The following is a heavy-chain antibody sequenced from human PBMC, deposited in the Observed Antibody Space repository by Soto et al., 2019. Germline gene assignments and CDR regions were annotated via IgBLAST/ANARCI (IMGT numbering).Heavy chain of an antibody. CDR1: GGTFSSYA. D-gene: IGHD3-10*01. J-gene: IGHJ6*02. Sequence: QVQLVQSGAEVKKPGSSVKVSCKASGGTFSSYAISWVRQAPGQGLEWMGGIIPIFGTANYAQKFQGRVTITADESTSTAYMELSSLRSEDTAVYYCASDYYGSGSYYRDYYYYYGMDVWGQGTTVTVSS. CDR3: ASDYYGSGSYYRDYYYYYGMDV. V-gene: IGHV1-69*01. CDR2: IIPIFGTA.